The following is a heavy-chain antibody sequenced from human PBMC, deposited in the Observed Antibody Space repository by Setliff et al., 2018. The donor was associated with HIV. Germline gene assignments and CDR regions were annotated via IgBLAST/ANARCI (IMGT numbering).Heavy chain of an antibody. D-gene: IGHD6-13*01. CDR2: IYYSGST. V-gene: IGHV4-59*01. CDR1: GGSISSYY. J-gene: IGHJ4*02. Sequence: KTSETLSLTCTVSGGSISSYYWSWIRQPPGKGLEWIGYIYYSGSTNYNPSLKSRVTISVDTSKNQVVLKMTNMDPVDTATYYCAHSRGSSSRLDYWGQGMLVTVSS. CDR3: AHSRGSSSRLDY.